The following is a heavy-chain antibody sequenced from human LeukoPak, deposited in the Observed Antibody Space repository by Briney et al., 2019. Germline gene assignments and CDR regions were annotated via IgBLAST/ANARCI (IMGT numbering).Heavy chain of an antibody. CDR3: ARGPSAVAAIDY. Sequence: ASVKVSCKASGYTFTRYDINWVRLATGQGLEWMGWMNPKSGSTGHAQKFQGRVTITRDTSISTVYMELSSLRSEDTAVYFCARGPSAVAAIDYWGQGTLVTVSS. CDR2: MNPKSGST. V-gene: IGHV1-8*03. D-gene: IGHD6-13*01. CDR1: GYTFTRYD. J-gene: IGHJ4*02.